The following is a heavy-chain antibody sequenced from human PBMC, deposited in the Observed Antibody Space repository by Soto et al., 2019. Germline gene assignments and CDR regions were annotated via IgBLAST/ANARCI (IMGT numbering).Heavy chain of an antibody. CDR1: GFTFTSYA. Sequence: GGSLRLACAASGFTFTSYAMSWVRLTPGKGLEWVSAISGSGSNTFYADSVRGRFTISRDNSKNTVFLQMNNLRAEDTAVYFCARDRATFDYWGQGTRVTVSS. D-gene: IGHD1-26*01. J-gene: IGHJ4*02. CDR2: ISGSGSNT. V-gene: IGHV3-23*01. CDR3: ARDRATFDY.